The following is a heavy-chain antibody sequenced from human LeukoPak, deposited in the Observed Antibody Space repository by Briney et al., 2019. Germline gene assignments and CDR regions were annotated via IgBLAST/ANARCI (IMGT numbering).Heavy chain of an antibody. D-gene: IGHD3-10*01. CDR1: GYTFTSYA. Sequence: GASVKVSCKASGYTFTSYAMSWVRQAPGQGLEWMGWINTNTGNPTYAQGFTGRFVFSLDTSVSTAYLQISSLKAEDTAVYYCARDLWFGEARVFDYWGQGTLVTVSS. CDR3: ARDLWFGEARVFDY. V-gene: IGHV7-4-1*02. J-gene: IGHJ4*02. CDR2: INTNTGNP.